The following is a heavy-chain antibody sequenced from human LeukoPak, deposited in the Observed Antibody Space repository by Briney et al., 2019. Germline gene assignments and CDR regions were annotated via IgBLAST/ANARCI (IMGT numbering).Heavy chain of an antibody. CDR3: ARDDRYCSGGSCFARSHNFDY. D-gene: IGHD2-15*01. J-gene: IGHJ4*02. CDR2: ISYDGSNK. V-gene: IGHV3-30*04. CDR1: GFTFSSYA. Sequence: GRSLRLSCAASGFTFSSYAMHWVRQAPGKGLEWVAVISYDGSNKYYADSVKGRFTISRDNSKNTPYLQMNSLRAEDTAVYYCARDDRYCSGGSCFARSHNFDYWGQGTLVTVSS.